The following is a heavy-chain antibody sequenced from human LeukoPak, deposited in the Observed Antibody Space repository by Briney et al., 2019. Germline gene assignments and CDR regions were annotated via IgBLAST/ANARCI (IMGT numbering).Heavy chain of an antibody. Sequence: PSETLSLTCAVYGGSFSGYYWSWIRQPPGKGLEWIGEINHSGSTNYNPSLKSRVTISVDTSKNQFSLKLSSVTAADTAVYYCARRDYGSDPAVAFDIWGQGTMVTVSS. CDR1: GGSFSGYY. CDR3: ARRDYGSDPAVAFDI. D-gene: IGHD3-10*01. J-gene: IGHJ3*02. CDR2: INHSGST. V-gene: IGHV4-34*01.